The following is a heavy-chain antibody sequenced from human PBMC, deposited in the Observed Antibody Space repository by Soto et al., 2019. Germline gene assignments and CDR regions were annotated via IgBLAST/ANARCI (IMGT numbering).Heavy chain of an antibody. D-gene: IGHD1-26*01. CDR3: AHRRWVHGFDP. Sequence: QITLKETGPTLVKPTQTLTLTCTFAGFSLSTSGVGVGWIRQPPGKALEWLALIYWDDDKRYSPSLKSRLTITKDTAKNQVVLTMTNLDPVDTATYYCAHRRWVHGFDPWFQGTLVTVSS. J-gene: IGHJ5*02. CDR2: IYWDDDK. CDR1: GFSLSTSGVG. V-gene: IGHV2-5*02.